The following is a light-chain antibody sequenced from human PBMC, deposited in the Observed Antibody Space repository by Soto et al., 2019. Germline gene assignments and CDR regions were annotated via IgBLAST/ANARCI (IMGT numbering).Light chain of an antibody. CDR3: SSFTSSGTRV. Sequence: QSALTQPASVSGSPGQSITISCTGTSSDVGGYNYVSWYQQHPGKAPQVMIYEVSNRPSGVSNRFSASKSGNTASLTISGLQVEDEADYYGSSFTSSGTRVFGTGTKVTVL. CDR2: EVS. V-gene: IGLV2-14*01. J-gene: IGLJ1*01. CDR1: SSDVGGYNY.